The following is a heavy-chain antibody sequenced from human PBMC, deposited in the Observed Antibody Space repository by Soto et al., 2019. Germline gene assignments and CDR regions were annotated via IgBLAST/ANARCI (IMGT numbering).Heavy chain of an antibody. CDR1: GYTFSSYD. V-gene: IGHV1-8*01. J-gene: IGHJ5*02. CDR2: MNPNSGNT. CDR3: ARVRSIAVNWFDP. Sequence: QVQLVQSGAEVKKPGASVKVSCKASGYTFSSYDINWVRQATGQGLEWMGCMNPNSGNTGYAQKFQGRVTLTRNTSISTAYMALSSLRSEATAVYYCARVRSIAVNWFDPWGQGTLVTVSS. D-gene: IGHD6-19*01.